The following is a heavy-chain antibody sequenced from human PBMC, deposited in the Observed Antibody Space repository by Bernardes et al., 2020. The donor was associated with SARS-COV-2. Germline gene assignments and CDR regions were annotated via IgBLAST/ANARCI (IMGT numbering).Heavy chain of an antibody. Sequence: GGSLRLSCAASGFIVSSNYMSWVRQAPGKGLEWVSVIYSGGSTYYADSVKGRFTISRDNSKNTLYLQMNSLRAEDTAVYYCAGGDGYNGDAFDIWGQGTMVTVSS. D-gene: IGHD5-12*01. J-gene: IGHJ3*02. CDR1: GFIVSSNY. CDR3: AGGDGYNGDAFDI. CDR2: IYSGGST. V-gene: IGHV3-53*01.